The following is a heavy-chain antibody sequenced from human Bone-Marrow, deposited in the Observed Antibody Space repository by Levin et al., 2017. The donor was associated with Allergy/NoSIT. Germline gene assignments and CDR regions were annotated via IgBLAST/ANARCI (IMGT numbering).Heavy chain of an antibody. J-gene: IGHJ3*01. CDR3: ARRFSSGWDKGAFDV. D-gene: IGHD6-19*01. CDR1: GYTFSDYD. CDR2: MNPYSGNT. V-gene: IGHV1-8*01. Sequence: ASVKVSCKASGYTFSDYDINWVRQASGQGLEWMGWMNPYSGNTGYAQKFQGRVTMTGTSSITTAYMELSSLRSEDTAVYYCARRFSSGWDKGAFDVWGQGTMVNVSS.